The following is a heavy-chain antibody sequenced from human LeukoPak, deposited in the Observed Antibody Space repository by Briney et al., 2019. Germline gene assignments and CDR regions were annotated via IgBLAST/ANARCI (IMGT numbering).Heavy chain of an antibody. V-gene: IGHV4-34*01. J-gene: IGHJ4*02. Sequence: SETLSLTCAVYGGSLSGYYWSWIRQSPGKGLEWIGEINHSGSTNYNPSLKSRVTISVDTSKNQFSLKLCSVTAADTAVYYCARDDTYYYDSSGTLDYWGQGTLVTVSS. D-gene: IGHD3-22*01. CDR3: ARDDTYYYDSSGTLDY. CDR2: INHSGST. CDR1: GGSLSGYY.